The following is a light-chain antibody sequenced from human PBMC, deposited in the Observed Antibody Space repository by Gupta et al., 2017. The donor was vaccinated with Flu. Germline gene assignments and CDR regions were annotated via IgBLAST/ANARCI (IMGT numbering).Light chain of an antibody. CDR1: QSVTSNF. CDR2: GAS. V-gene: IGKV3-20*01. Sequence: EIVLTQSPGTLSLSPGEGATLSCRASQSVTSNFLAWYQQKPGQAPRLLIYGASSRATGIPDRFSGSGSGADFTLTISRLEPEDFAVYYCQQYGTSASNTFGGGTKVEMK. J-gene: IGKJ4*01. CDR3: QQYGTSASNT.